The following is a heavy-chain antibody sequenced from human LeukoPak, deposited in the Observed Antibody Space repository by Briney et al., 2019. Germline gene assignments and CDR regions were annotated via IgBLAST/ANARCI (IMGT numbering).Heavy chain of an antibody. D-gene: IGHD3-3*01. J-gene: IGHJ4*02. Sequence: GGSLRLSCAASGFTFSSYAVSWVRQAPGKGLEWVSAISGSGGSTYYADSVKGRFTISRDNSKNTLYLQMNSLRAEDTAVYYCAKRDFWSGPEYYFDYWGQGTLVTVSS. CDR1: GFTFSSYA. V-gene: IGHV3-23*01. CDR3: AKRDFWSGPEYYFDY. CDR2: ISGSGGST.